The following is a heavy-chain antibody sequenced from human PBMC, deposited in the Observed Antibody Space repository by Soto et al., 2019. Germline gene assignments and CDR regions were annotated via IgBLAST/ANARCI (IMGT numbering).Heavy chain of an antibody. CDR3: AREQFSSITMVRGVHYLYPDAFDI. V-gene: IGHV4-31*03. D-gene: IGHD3-10*01. Sequence: SETLSLTCTVSGGSISSGGYYWSWIRQHPGKGLEWIGYIYYSGSTYYNPSLKSRVTISVDTSKNQFSLKLSSVTAADTAVYYCAREQFSSITMVRGVHYLYPDAFDIWGQGTMVTVSS. CDR2: IYYSGST. CDR1: GGSISSGGYY. J-gene: IGHJ3*02.